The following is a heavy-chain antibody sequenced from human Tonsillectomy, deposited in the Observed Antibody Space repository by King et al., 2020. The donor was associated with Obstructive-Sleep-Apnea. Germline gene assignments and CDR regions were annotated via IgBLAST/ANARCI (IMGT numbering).Heavy chain of an antibody. V-gene: IGHV3-21*01. Sequence: VQLVESGGGLVKPGGSLRLSCTASRFSFISYALNWVRQAPGRGLEWVSAISSSGAHIHYADSVKGRFTIARDNAKNSLFLQMNSLRAEDTAVYYCGVGAVRGDIIDYFDYWGQGALVLVSS. D-gene: IGHD3-10*01. CDR1: RFSFISYA. CDR2: ISSSGAHI. J-gene: IGHJ4*02. CDR3: GVGAVRGDIIDYFDY.